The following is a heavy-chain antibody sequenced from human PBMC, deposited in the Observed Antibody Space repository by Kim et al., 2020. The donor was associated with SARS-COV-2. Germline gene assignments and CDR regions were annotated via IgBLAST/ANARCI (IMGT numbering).Heavy chain of an antibody. D-gene: IGHD3-9*01. V-gene: IGHV1-18*01. Sequence: APKLQGRVTMTTDTSTSTAYMELRSLRSDDTAVYYCARDSQYFDWLADYWGQGTLVTVSS. J-gene: IGHJ4*02. CDR3: ARDSQYFDWLADY.